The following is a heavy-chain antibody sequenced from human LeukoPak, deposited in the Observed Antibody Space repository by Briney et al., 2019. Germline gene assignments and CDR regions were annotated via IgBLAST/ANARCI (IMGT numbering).Heavy chain of an antibody. CDR1: GGSISSYY. Sequence: SETLSLTCTVSGGSISSYYWSWIRQPPGKGLEWIGYIYYSGSTNYNPSLKSRVTIPVDTSKNQFSLKLSSVTAADTAVYYCAREGWIAVAGMVDWGQGTLVTVSS. CDR3: AREGWIAVAGMVD. CDR2: IYYSGST. V-gene: IGHV4-59*01. D-gene: IGHD6-19*01. J-gene: IGHJ4*02.